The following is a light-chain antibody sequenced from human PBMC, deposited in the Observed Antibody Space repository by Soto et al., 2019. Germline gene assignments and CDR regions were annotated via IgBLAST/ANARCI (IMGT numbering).Light chain of an antibody. J-gene: IGKJ4*01. CDR1: QSFYSK. CDR2: HAS. Sequence: EIVMTQSPATLSVSPGERATLSCRASQSFYSKLAWYQQKPGQAPRLLIYHASTRATGIPARFSGGGSGTEFTLTISSLQSEDFAVYYCQQYTKWPLTFGGGTKVEI. CDR3: QQYTKWPLT. V-gene: IGKV3-15*01.